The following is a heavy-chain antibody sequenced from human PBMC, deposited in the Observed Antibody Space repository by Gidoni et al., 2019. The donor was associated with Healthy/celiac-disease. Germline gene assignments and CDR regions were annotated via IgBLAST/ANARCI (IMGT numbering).Heavy chain of an antibody. J-gene: IGHJ4*02. CDR2: IRSKAYGGTT. CDR1: GCTFGDYA. CDR3: TRGVLWFGELLTDY. D-gene: IGHD3-10*01. V-gene: IGHV3-49*05. Sequence: EVQLVESGGGLVKPGRSLRLSCTASGCTFGDYAMSWFRQAPGRGLEWVGFIRSKAYGGTTEYAASVKGRFTISRDDSKIIAYLQMNSLKTEDTAVYYCTRGVLWFGELLTDYWGQGTLVTVSS.